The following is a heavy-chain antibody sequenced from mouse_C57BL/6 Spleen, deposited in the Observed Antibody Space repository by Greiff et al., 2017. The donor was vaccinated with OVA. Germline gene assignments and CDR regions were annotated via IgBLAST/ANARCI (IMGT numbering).Heavy chain of an antibody. J-gene: IGHJ2*01. V-gene: IGHV1-59*01. CDR2: IDPSDSYT. CDR1: GYTFTSYW. CDR3: ARRNRDSSGVDY. D-gene: IGHD3-2*02. Sequence: VQLQQPGAELVRPGTSVKLSCKASGYTFTSYWMHWVKQRPGQGLEWIGVIDPSDSYTNSNQKFKGKATLPVDTSSSTAYMQLSRLTSEDSAVYYCARRNRDSSGVDYWGQGTTLTVSS.